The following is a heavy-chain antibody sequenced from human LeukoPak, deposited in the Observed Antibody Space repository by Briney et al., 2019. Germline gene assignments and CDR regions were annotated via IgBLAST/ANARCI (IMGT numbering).Heavy chain of an antibody. J-gene: IGHJ4*02. CDR2: ISGSGGST. CDR3: AREDSGSYYSDY. D-gene: IGHD1-26*01. CDR1: GFTFSSYA. V-gene: IGHV3-23*01. Sequence: PGRSRILSCAASGFTFSSYAMSWVRQAPGKGLEWVSAISGSGGSTYYADSVKGRFTISRDNSKNTVDLQMNSLRAEDTAVYYCAREDSGSYYSDYWGQGTLVTVSS.